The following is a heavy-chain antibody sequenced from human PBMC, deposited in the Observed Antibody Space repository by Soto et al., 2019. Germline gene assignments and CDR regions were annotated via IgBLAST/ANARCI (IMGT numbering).Heavy chain of an antibody. D-gene: IGHD2-15*01. J-gene: IGHJ3*02. CDR3: ARVVVVAATDAFDI. CDR2: TNYRSKWYN. Sequence: SQTLSHTCDISGDSVSSNSAAWNWIRQSPSRGLEWLGRTNYRSKWYNDYAVSVKSRITINPDTSKNQFSLQLNSVTPEDTAVYYCARVVVVAATDAFDIWGQGTMVTVSS. CDR1: GDSVSSNSAA. V-gene: IGHV6-1*01.